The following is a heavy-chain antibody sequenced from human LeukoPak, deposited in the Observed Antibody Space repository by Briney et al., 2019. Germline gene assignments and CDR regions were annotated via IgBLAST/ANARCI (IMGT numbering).Heavy chain of an antibody. V-gene: IGHV4-59*01. D-gene: IGHD3-16*02. Sequence: KPSETLSLTCTVSGGSISSYYWSWIRQPPGKGLEWIGYIYYSGSTNYNPSLKSRVTIPVDTSKNQFSLKLSSVTAADTAVYYCAGGAYDYVWGSYRHKPFDYWGQGTLVTVSS. CDR3: AGGAYDYVWGSYRHKPFDY. CDR1: GGSISSYY. CDR2: IYYSGST. J-gene: IGHJ4*02.